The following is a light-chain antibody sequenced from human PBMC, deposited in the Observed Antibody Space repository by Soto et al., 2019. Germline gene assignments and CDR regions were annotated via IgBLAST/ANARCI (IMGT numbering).Light chain of an antibody. J-gene: IGKJ1*01. Sequence: DIVMTQSPDSLAVSLGERATVNCKSSQSVLYSSSNQNYLAWYQQKPGQPLKLLIYWASTRGPGVPDRFSGSGSGAYFTLTISSLQAEDVAVYYCQQYYRTPWTFGQGTKVEIK. V-gene: IGKV4-1*01. CDR3: QQYYRTPWT. CDR2: WAS. CDR1: QSVLYSSSNQNY.